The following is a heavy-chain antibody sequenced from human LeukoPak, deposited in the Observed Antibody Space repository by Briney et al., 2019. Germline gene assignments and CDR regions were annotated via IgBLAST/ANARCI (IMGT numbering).Heavy chain of an antibody. D-gene: IGHD3-10*01. CDR3: TTAYYYGSGSYPFDY. Sequence: PGGSLRLSCAASGFTFSNAWMSWVRQAPGKGLEWVGRIKSKTDGGTTDYAAPVKGRFTISRDDSKNTLYLQMNSLKTEDTAVYYCTTAYYYGSGSYPFDYWGQGTLVTVSS. CDR2: IKSKTDGGTT. CDR1: GFTFSNAW. J-gene: IGHJ4*02. V-gene: IGHV3-15*01.